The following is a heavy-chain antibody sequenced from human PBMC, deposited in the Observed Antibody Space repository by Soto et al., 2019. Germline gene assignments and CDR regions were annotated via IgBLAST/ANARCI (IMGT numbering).Heavy chain of an antibody. CDR1: GGTFRSRT. D-gene: IGHD6-6*01. CDR3: ARVGLRPHFPLDY. J-gene: IGHJ4*02. Sequence: QVQLVQSGAEVKKPGSSVRVSCKASGGTFRSRTISWVRQAPGQGLEWMGGVIPMFGTPNYAQKFQGRLTITADESTSTAYMEMSSVRSEDPAVYYCARVGLRPHFPLDYWGQGTLVTVSS. V-gene: IGHV1-69*01. CDR2: VIPMFGTP.